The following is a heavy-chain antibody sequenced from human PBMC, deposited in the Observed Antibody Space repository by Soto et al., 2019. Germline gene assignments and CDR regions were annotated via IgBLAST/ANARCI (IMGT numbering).Heavy chain of an antibody. CDR1: GGSFSGYY. J-gene: IGHJ4*02. Sequence: QVQLQQWGAGLLKPSETLSLTCAVYGGSFSGYYWTWIRQPPGTGLEWIGEINHSGSTNYNPSLKSRVNLSVDTSKNQFSLKLTSVNAADTAVYYCARDKITGLFDYWGQGTLVTVSS. V-gene: IGHV4-34*01. CDR2: INHSGST. CDR3: ARDKITGLFDY. D-gene: IGHD2-8*02.